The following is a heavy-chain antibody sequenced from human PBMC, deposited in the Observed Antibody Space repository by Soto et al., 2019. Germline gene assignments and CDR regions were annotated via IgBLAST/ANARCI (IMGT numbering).Heavy chain of an antibody. D-gene: IGHD2-8*01. CDR2: INWDGGST. CDR1: GFTFDDYC. CDR3: ARTMLNRYFGP. V-gene: IGHV3-20*01. Sequence: EVQLVESGGGVVRPGGSLRLSCAASGFTFDDYCMSWVRQAPGRGLEWVSGINWDGGSTGYADSVKGRFTISRDNANSSLYLQMNSLRVEDTALYHSARTMLNRYFGPWGRGTLVTVSS. J-gene: IGHJ2*01.